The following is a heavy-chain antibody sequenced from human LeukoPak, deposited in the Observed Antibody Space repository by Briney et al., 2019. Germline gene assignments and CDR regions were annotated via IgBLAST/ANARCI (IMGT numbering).Heavy chain of an antibody. J-gene: IGHJ6*03. CDR2: IYTSGST. D-gene: IGHD6-13*01. Sequence: SETLSLTCTVSGGSISSYYWSWIRQPAGKGLERIGRIYTSGSTNYNPSLKSRVTMSVDTSKNQFSLKLSSVTAADTAVYYCARETAAAGTYYYYYMDVWGKGTTVTVSS. CDR1: GGSISSYY. V-gene: IGHV4-4*07. CDR3: ARETAAAGTYYYYYMDV.